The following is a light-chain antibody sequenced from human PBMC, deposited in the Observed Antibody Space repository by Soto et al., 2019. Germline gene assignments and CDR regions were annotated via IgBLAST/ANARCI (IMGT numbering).Light chain of an antibody. V-gene: IGLV2-14*01. CDR1: SSNVGVNNL. CDR2: GGN. J-gene: IGLJ2*01. Sequence: QSALTQPASVSGSPGQTIIISCSGTSSNVGVNNLVSWYLQQRGKPPNLIIYGGNNRPSGISNRFSGSKSGNAASLTISGLQAEDEADYYCSSYTRTNTLVFGGGTKLTVL. CDR3: SSYTRTNTLV.